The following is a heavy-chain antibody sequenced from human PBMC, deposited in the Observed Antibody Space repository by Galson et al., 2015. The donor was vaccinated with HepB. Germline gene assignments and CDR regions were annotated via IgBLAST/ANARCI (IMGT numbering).Heavy chain of an antibody. V-gene: IGHV1-18*01. Sequence: SVKVSCKASGYTFSTYSITWVRQAPGQGLEWMGWISPYNRNTDYAQKFQGRVTMTTDTPTTTAFMELRSLRSDDTAVYYCARGAPVVGVGGTQNNWFGPWGQGTLVTVSS. CDR3: ARGAPVVGVGGTQNNWFGP. D-gene: IGHD2-15*01. CDR2: ISPYNRNT. J-gene: IGHJ5*02. CDR1: GYTFSTYS.